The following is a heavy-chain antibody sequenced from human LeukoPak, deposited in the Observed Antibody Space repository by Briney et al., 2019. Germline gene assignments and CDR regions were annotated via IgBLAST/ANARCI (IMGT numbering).Heavy chain of an antibody. D-gene: IGHD3-10*01. CDR1: GFTFSSYV. Sequence: GGSLRLSCATSGFTFSSYVMTWVRQAPGKGLEWVAFIRYDGSNKYYADSVKGRFTISRDNSKNTLYLQMNSLRAEDTAVYSCARVNDYDSGSLYRPIDYWGQGTLVTVSS. V-gene: IGHV3-30*02. CDR3: ARVNDYDSGSLYRPIDY. J-gene: IGHJ4*02. CDR2: IRYDGSNK.